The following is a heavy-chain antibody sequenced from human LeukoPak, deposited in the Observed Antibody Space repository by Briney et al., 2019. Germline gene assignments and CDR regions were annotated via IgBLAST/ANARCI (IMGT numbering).Heavy chain of an antibody. CDR1: GYTFTGYY. CDR3: ASGYYYDSSGNGDY. J-gene: IGHJ4*02. CDR2: INPNSGGT. D-gene: IGHD3-22*01. Sequence: ASVKVSCKASGYTFTGYYMHWVRQAPGQGLEWMGWINPNSGGTNYAQKFQGRVTMTRDTSTSTAYMELSRLRSDDTAVYYCASGYYYDSSGNGDYWGQGTLVTVSS. V-gene: IGHV1-2*02.